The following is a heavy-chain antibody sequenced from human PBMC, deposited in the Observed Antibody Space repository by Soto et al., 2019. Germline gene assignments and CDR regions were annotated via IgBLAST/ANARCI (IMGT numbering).Heavy chain of an antibody. CDR2: ISYDGSNK. Sequence: QVQLVESGGGVVQPGRSLRLSCAASGFTFSSYAMHWVRQAPGKGLEWVAVISYDGSNKYYADSVKRRFTISRDNSKNTLYQLSNSLRAEDTAVYYCERGNPRYCSSTSCPPGDLYYYGMDVWGQGSTVTVSS. V-gene: IGHV3-30-3*01. J-gene: IGHJ6*02. D-gene: IGHD2-2*01. CDR3: ERGNPRYCSSTSCPPGDLYYYGMDV. CDR1: GFTFSSYA.